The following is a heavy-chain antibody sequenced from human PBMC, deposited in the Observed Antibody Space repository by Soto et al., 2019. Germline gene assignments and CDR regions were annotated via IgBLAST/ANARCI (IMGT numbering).Heavy chain of an antibody. CDR2: ISAYNGNT. V-gene: IGHV1-18*01. J-gene: IGHJ4*02. CDR1: GYTFTSYG. D-gene: IGHD6-6*01. CDR3: AKITPGIAARPIDY. Sequence: ASVKVSCKASGYTFTSYGISWVRQAPGQGLEWMGWISAYNGNTNYAHELQGRVTMTTDTCTSTAYMELRSLRSDDTAVYYCAKITPGIAARPIDYWGQGTLVPVSS.